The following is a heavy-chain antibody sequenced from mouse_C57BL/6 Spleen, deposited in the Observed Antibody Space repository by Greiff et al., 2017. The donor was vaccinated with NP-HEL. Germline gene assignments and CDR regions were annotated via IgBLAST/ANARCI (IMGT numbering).Heavy chain of an antibody. J-gene: IGHJ4*01. CDR1: GYSFTGYY. CDR2: INPSTGGT. Sequence: VQLKESGPELVKPGASVKISCKASGYSFTGYYMNWVKQSPEKSLEWIGEINPSTGGTTYNQKFKAKATLTVDKSSSTAYMQLKSLTSEDSAVYYCARDDPLDYWGQGTSVTVSS. CDR3: ARDDPLDY. V-gene: IGHV1-42*01.